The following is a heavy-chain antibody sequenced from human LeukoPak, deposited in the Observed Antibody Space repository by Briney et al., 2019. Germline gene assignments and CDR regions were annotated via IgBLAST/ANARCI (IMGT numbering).Heavy chain of an antibody. CDR2: IIRGSGYI. Sequence: GGXLRLXXXAXXFTFSSYTMNWVRQAPGKGLEWVSSIIRGSGYIYYADSVKGRFTISRDNPKNSLYLQMNSLRAEDTAVYYCARGDYGDDHAFDIWGQGTMVTVSS. V-gene: IGHV3-21*01. CDR3: ARGDYGDDHAFDI. CDR1: XFTFSSYT. J-gene: IGHJ3*02. D-gene: IGHD4-17*01.